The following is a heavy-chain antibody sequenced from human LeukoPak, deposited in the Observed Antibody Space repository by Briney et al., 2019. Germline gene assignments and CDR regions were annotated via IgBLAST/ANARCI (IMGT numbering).Heavy chain of an antibody. CDR3: ARLHLVSSGWYPMADS. CDR1: GGSISSGPYY. V-gene: IGHV4-61*02. Sequence: SQTLSLTCTVSGGSISSGPYYWSWIRQPAGKGLEWIGRVDTSGNTNYNPSLKSRVTISTDTSKNQFSLKMRSVTAADTAVYYCARLHLVSSGWYPMADSWGQGTLVTVSS. D-gene: IGHD6-19*01. CDR2: VDTSGNT. J-gene: IGHJ4*02.